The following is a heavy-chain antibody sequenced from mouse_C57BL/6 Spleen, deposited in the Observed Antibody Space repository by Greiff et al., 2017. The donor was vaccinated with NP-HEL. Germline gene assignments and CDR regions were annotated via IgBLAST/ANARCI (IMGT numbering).Heavy chain of an antibody. CDR2: ISYDGSN. V-gene: IGHV3-6*01. CDR1: GYSITSGYY. D-gene: IGHD2-5*01. J-gene: IGHJ1*03. CDR3: ASAYYSNFDV. Sequence: DVQLQESGPGLVKPSQSLSLTCSVTGYSITSGYYWNWIRQFPGNKLEWMGYISYDGSNNYNPSLKNRTSITRDTSKNQFFLQLNSVTTENTATYYCASAYYSNFDVWGTGTTVTVSS.